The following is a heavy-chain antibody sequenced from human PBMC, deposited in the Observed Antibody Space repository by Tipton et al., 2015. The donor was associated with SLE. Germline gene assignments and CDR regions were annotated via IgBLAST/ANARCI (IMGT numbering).Heavy chain of an antibody. CDR1: GFTFVDYA. D-gene: IGHD1-26*01. CDR3: ARDELSWSPLRGFDC. CDR2: ISWNSGYI. J-gene: IGHJ4*02. V-gene: IGHV3-9*01. Sequence: SLRLSCAVSGFTFVDYAMHCVRQAPGKGLEWFSGISWNSGYIVYADSVTGRFTISRDSAKNSLYLQMNSLRAEDTAVYYCARDELSWSPLRGFDCWGQGTLVTVSS.